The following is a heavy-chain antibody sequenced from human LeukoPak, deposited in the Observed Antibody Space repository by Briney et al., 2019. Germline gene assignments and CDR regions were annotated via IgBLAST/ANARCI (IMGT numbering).Heavy chain of an antibody. J-gene: IGHJ6*02. V-gene: IGHV4-59*08. CDR1: GGSISSYY. CDR3: ARHVIQLWSPGPYYGMDV. D-gene: IGHD5-18*01. Sequence: SETLSLTCTVSGGSISSYYWSWIRQPPGKGLEWIGYIYYSGSTNYNPSLKSRVTISVGTSKNQFSLKLSSVTAADTAMYYCARHVIQLWSPGPYYGMDVWGQGTTVTVSS. CDR2: IYYSGST.